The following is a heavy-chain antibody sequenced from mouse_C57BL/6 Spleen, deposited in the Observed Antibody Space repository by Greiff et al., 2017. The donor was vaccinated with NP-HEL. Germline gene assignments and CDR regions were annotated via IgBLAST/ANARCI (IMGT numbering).Heavy chain of an antibody. Sequence: VQLQQSGAELVRPGSSVKLSCKASGYTFTSYWMDWVKQRPGQGLEWIGNIYPSDSETHYNQKFKDKATLTVDKSSSTAYMQLSSLTSEDSAVYYCARGVRYYFDYWGQGTTLTVSS. CDR1: GYTFTSYW. CDR3: ARGVRYYFDY. CDR2: IYPSDSET. J-gene: IGHJ2*01. V-gene: IGHV1-61*01.